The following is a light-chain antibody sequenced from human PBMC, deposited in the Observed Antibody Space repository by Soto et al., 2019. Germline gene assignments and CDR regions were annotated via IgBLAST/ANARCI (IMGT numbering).Light chain of an antibody. V-gene: IGLV2-14*03. CDR3: SSYTSRSLGVV. J-gene: IGLJ2*01. Sequence: QSALTQPASVSGSPGQSITISCTGTSSDVGGYNYVSWYQQYPGKAPKLMIYDVSGRPSGVSNRFSGSKSGNTASLTISGLQAEDEADYYGSSYTSRSLGVVFGGGTKLAVL. CDR2: DVS. CDR1: SSDVGGYNY.